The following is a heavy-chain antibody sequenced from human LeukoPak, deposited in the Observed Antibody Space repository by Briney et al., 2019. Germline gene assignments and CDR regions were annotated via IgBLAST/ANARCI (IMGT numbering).Heavy chain of an antibody. D-gene: IGHD6-13*01. Sequence: PGGSLRLSCAASGFTFSSYGMHWVRQAPGKGLEWVAVISYDGSNKYYADSVKGRFTISRDNSKNTLYLQMNSLRAEDTAVYYCAKDVPAAGPNLYYYYYGMDVWGQGTTVTVSS. J-gene: IGHJ6*02. V-gene: IGHV3-30*18. CDR1: GFTFSSYG. CDR2: ISYDGSNK. CDR3: AKDVPAAGPNLYYYYYGMDV.